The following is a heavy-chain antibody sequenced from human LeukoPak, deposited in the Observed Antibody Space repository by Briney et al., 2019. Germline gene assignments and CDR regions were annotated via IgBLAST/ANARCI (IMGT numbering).Heavy chain of an antibody. CDR1: GFNLNSYM. D-gene: IGHD1-1*01. J-gene: IGHJ5*02. V-gene: IGHV3-21*01. Sequence: GGSLRLSCAASGFNLNSYMLNWVRQAPGKGLEWVSSISSTGSYIYHADSVKGRFTISRDNPGNVVYLQMDSLRAEDTAVYYCSRVAQSGPTGWFDPWGQGTLVTVSS. CDR2: ISSTGSYI. CDR3: SRVAQSGPTGWFDP.